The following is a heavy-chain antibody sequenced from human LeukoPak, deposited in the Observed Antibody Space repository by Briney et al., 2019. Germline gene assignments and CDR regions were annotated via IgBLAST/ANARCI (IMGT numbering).Heavy chain of an antibody. Sequence: SETLSLTCTVSRCSISTYYWSWVRQPPGKGLEWVGDMFYNGTTNYNPSVRRRVTISVDASKKQFSLKVTSVTAADTAVYYCARGRYGRPDYWGQGTLVTVSS. CDR1: RCSISTYY. J-gene: IGHJ4*02. V-gene: IGHV4-59*01. CDR2: MFYNGTT. CDR3: ARGRYGRPDY. D-gene: IGHD5-18*01.